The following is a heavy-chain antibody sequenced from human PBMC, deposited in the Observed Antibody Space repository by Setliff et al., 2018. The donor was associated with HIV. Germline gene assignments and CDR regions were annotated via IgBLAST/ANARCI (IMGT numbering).Heavy chain of an antibody. CDR2: INTNTGSP. CDR1: GGIFSMFA. J-gene: IGHJ4*02. Sequence: ASVKVSCKASGGIFSMFAITWVRQAPGQGLEWMGWINTNTGSPRFARGFTGRFGFSLDTSVTTTFLHISNLKAEDTAIYYCARDGADYNFRSGSYPFDIWGQGTLVTVSS. CDR3: ARDGADYNFRSGSYPFDI. V-gene: IGHV7-4-1*02. D-gene: IGHD3-3*01.